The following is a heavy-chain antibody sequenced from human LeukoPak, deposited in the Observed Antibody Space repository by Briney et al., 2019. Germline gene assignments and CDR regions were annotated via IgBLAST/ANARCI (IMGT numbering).Heavy chain of an antibody. CDR3: ARGDVYYPGKFDY. CDR2: IYYSGST. D-gene: IGHD5-24*01. CDR1: GGAISGYY. Sequence: KPSQTLSLTCTVSGGAISGYYCSWIRQPPAKGLEWSGYIYYSGSTNYNPCLKSRVTISVDTSKNQVSLKMTSVTAADTAVYYCARGDVYYPGKFDYWGQGTLVTVSS. V-gene: IGHV4-59*08. J-gene: IGHJ4*02.